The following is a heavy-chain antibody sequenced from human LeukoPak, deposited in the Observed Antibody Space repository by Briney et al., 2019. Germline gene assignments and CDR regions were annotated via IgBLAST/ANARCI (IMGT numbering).Heavy chain of an antibody. D-gene: IGHD5-12*01. CDR2: IYYSGST. CDR3: ARGFDYYFDY. Sequence: SETLSLTCTVPGGSISSYYGSWIRQPPGKGLEWIGYIYYSGSTNYNPSLKSRVTISVDTSKNQFSLKLSSVTAADTAVYYCARGFDYYFDYWGQGTLVTVSS. CDR1: GGSISSYY. J-gene: IGHJ4*02. V-gene: IGHV4-59*08.